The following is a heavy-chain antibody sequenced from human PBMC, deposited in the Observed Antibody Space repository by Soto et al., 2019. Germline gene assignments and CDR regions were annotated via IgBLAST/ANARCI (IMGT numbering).Heavy chain of an antibody. J-gene: IGHJ6*03. V-gene: IGHV4-61*01. CDR1: GGSVSSGSYY. D-gene: IGHD6-6*01. CDR3: ARVRIAARSRYYYYMDV. Sequence: PSETLSLTCTVSGGSVSSGSYYWSWIRQPPGKGLEWIGYIYYSGSTNYNPSLKSRVTISVDTSKNQFSLQLNSVAPEDTAVYYCARVRIAARSRYYYYMDVWGNGTTVTV. CDR2: IYYSGST.